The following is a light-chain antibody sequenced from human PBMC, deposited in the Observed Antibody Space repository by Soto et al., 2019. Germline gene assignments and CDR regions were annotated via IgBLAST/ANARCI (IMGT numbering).Light chain of an antibody. J-gene: IGKJ5*01. CDR1: QSISSNY. V-gene: IGKV3-20*01. Sequence: VLTQSPGTLSFSPGERATLSCRASQSISSNYLGWYQQKPGQAPRLLIYGASSRATGIPDRFSGSGSGTDFTLTISRLEPEDFAVYYCQQYGSSTQITFGQGTRLEIK. CDR3: QQYGSSTQIT. CDR2: GAS.